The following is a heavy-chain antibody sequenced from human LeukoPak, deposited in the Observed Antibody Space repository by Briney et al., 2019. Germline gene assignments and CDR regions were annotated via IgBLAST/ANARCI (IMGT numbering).Heavy chain of an antibody. CDR3: ARGFRSVTTWGYFDY. Sequence: GGSLGLSCAASGFTVSTNYMSWVRQAPGKGLEWVSLIYSGGGTYYADSVKGRFTISRDNSRNTLSLQMNSLRVDDTAVYYCARGFRSVTTWGYFDYWGQGALVTVSS. CDR1: GFTVSTNY. CDR2: IYSGGGT. J-gene: IGHJ4*02. D-gene: IGHD4-17*01. V-gene: IGHV3-66*01.